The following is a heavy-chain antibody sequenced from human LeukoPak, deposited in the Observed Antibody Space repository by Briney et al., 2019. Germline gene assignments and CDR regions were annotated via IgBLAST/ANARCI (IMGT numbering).Heavy chain of an antibody. CDR3: ARDQVDYYDSSGYSV. CDR1: GGTFSSYA. D-gene: IGHD3-22*01. Sequence: ASVKVSCKASGGTFSSYAISWVRQAPGQGLEWMGGIIPIFGTANYAQKFQGRVTITTDESASTAYMELSSLRSEDTAVYYCARDQVDYYDSSGYSVWGQGTLVTVSS. V-gene: IGHV1-69*05. J-gene: IGHJ4*02. CDR2: IIPIFGTA.